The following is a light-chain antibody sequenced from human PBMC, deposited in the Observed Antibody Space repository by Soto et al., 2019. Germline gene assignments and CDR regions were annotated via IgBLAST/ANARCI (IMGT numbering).Light chain of an antibody. CDR2: GAS. Sequence: EIVLTQSPGTLSLSPGERATLSCRASQSVSSSYLAWYQQKPGQAPSLLIYGASSRATGIPDRFSGSGSGTAFTLTISRLAREDFAVYYWQQYGNSPLTFGGGTKVEIK. V-gene: IGKV3-20*01. CDR3: QQYGNSPLT. J-gene: IGKJ4*01. CDR1: QSVSSSY.